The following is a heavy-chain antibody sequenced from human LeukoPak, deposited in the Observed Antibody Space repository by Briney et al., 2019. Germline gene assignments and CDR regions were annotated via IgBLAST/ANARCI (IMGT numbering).Heavy chain of an antibody. Sequence: GGSLRLSCAASGFTFSSYAMSWVRRAPGKGLEWVSYISSSGSTIYYADSVKGRFTISRDNAKNSLYLQMNSLRAEDTAVYYCARDPEYCGGDCYFDYWGQGTLVTVSS. D-gene: IGHD2-21*01. V-gene: IGHV3-48*04. CDR3: ARDPEYCGGDCYFDY. J-gene: IGHJ4*02. CDR2: ISSSGSTI. CDR1: GFTFSSYA.